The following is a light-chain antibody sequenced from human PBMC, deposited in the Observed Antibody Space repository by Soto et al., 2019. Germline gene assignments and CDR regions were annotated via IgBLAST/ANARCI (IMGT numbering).Light chain of an antibody. Sequence: QSALTQPPSASGSPGQSVTISCTGTSSDVGGYNYVSWYQQHPGKAPKLMIYEVTQQPSGVPDRFSGSKSGNTASLTVSGLQGEDEADYYCSSYAGSKIVIFGGGTQLTVL. J-gene: IGLJ2*01. CDR3: SSYAGSKIVI. CDR1: SSDVGGYNY. V-gene: IGLV2-8*01. CDR2: EVT.